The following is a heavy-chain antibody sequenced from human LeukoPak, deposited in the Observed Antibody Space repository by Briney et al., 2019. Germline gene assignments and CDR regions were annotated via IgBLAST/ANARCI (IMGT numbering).Heavy chain of an antibody. D-gene: IGHD1-26*01. CDR2: IYHSGST. CDR1: GYSISSDYY. J-gene: IGHJ3*02. CDR3: ARTYSGSYDDAFDI. V-gene: IGHV4-38-2*02. Sequence: SETLSLTCTVSGYSISSDYYWGWIRQPPVKGLDWIGTIYHSGSTYYNPSLKSRVTISVDTSKNQFSLNLSSVTAADTAVYYCARTYSGSYDDAFDIWGQGTVVTVSS.